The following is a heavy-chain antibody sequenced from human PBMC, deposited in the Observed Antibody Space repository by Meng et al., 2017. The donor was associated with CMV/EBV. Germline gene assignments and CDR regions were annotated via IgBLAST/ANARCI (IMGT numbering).Heavy chain of an antibody. V-gene: IGHV3-23*03. CDR3: AKLRGSGFNSYWYFDL. CDR2: IYSGGSST. Sequence: GGSLRLSCAASGFTFSVYAMTWVRQAPGQGLEWVSIIYSGGSSTYYADSLKGRFTISRDDSKNTLYLQVNSLRADDTAVYYCAKLRGSGFNSYWYFDLWGRGTLVTVSS. CDR1: GFTFSVYA. J-gene: IGHJ2*01. D-gene: IGHD3-22*01.